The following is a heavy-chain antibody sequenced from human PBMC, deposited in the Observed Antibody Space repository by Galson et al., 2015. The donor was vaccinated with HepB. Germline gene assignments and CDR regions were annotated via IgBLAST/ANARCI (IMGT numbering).Heavy chain of an antibody. CDR1: GFTFSSYG. CDR2: IWYDGSNK. D-gene: IGHD3-10*01. V-gene: IGHV3-33*01. J-gene: IGHJ6*02. Sequence: SLRLSCAASGFTFSSYGMHWVRQAPGKGLEWVAVIWYDGSNKYYADSVKGRFTISRDNSKNTLYLQMNSLRAEDTAVYYCARDGITMVRREGDYYGMDVWGQGTTVTVSS. CDR3: ARDGITMVRREGDYYGMDV.